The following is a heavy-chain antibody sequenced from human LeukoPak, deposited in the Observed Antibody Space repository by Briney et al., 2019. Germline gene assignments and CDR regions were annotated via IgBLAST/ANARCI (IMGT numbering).Heavy chain of an antibody. CDR3: VKFSGGKGGPGIRYFDY. V-gene: IGHV3-53*01. D-gene: IGHD4-23*01. CDR1: GFNVSGNY. J-gene: IGHJ4*02. CDR2: SYTGGSA. Sequence: GGSLRLSCAASGFNVSGNYIHWVRQAPGKGLEWISVSYTGGSAYYADSVKGRFTISRDNSKNAFYLQMHSLSAGDTAVYYCVKFSGGKGGPGIRYFDYWGQGTLVTVSS.